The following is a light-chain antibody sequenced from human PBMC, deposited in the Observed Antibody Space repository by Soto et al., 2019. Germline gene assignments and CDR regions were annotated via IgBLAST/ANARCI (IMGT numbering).Light chain of an antibody. CDR1: SSDVGGYNY. J-gene: IGLJ3*02. V-gene: IGLV2-11*01. Sequence: QSALTQPRSVSGSPGQSVTISCTGTSSDVGGYNYVSWYQQHPDKAPKFMIYDVNNRPSGVPDRFSGSKSGNTASLTISGLQAEDEGDYYCCSYAGSYTWVFGGGTKVTVL. CDR2: DVN. CDR3: CSYAGSYTWV.